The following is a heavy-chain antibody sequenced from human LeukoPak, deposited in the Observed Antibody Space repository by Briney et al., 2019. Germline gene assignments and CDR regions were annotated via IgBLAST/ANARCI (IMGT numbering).Heavy chain of an antibody. D-gene: IGHD6-6*01. Sequence: GGSLRLSCAASGFTVSSNYMSWVRQAPGKGLEWVSVIYSGGSTYYADSVKGRFTISRDSSKNTLYLQMNSLRAEDTAVYYCARDRRYSSSLWPYYFDYWGQGTLVTVSS. J-gene: IGHJ4*02. V-gene: IGHV3-66*02. CDR3: ARDRRYSSSLWPYYFDY. CDR1: GFTVSSNY. CDR2: IYSGGST.